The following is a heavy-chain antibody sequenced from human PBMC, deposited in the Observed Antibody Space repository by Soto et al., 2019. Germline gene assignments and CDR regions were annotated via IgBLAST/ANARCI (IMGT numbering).Heavy chain of an antibody. Sequence: QAQLVQSGAEVKKPGASVKVSCKAPRYIFTAYFMHWVRQAPGKGLEWMGWINPNNGATHYGLSFQGRVTMTRDTSISTAYMELSSLRSDDTAVYYCASHDPGARFDPWGQGTLVIVSS. CDR3: ASHDPGARFDP. J-gene: IGHJ5*02. V-gene: IGHV1-2*02. CDR2: INPNNGAT. D-gene: IGHD1-1*01. CDR1: RYIFTAYF.